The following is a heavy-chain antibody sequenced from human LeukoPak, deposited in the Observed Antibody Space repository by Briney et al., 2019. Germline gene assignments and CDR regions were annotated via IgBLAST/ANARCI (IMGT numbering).Heavy chain of an antibody. Sequence: GGSLRLSCAASGFTFSNYWMHWVRQAPGKGLVWVSRINSDGINTSYADSVKGRFTISRDNAKNTLNLQMNSLRAEDTAVYYCARDLGQYYDTSDNWFDPWGQGTLVTVSA. CDR2: INSDGINT. CDR3: ARDLGQYYDTSDNWFDP. V-gene: IGHV3-74*01. D-gene: IGHD3-22*01. J-gene: IGHJ5*02. CDR1: GFTFSNYW.